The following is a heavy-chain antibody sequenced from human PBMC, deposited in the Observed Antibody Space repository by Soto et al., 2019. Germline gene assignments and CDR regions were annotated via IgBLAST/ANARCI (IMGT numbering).Heavy chain of an antibody. Sequence: PSEPPSLTGTVSGCSISSYYWSWIRQPPGKGREWIGYIYYSGSTNYNPSLKSRVTISVDTSKNQFSLKLSSVTAADTAVYYCARGPLPGIAAAGSGGMDVWGQGTTVTVSS. CDR2: IYYSGST. D-gene: IGHD6-13*01. CDR1: GCSISSYY. V-gene: IGHV4-59*01. J-gene: IGHJ6*02. CDR3: ARGPLPGIAAAGSGGMDV.